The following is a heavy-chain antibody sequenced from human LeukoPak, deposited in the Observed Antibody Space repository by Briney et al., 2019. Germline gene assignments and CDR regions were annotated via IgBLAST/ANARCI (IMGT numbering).Heavy chain of an antibody. D-gene: IGHD5-18*01. CDR3: AKNSAYSYGYYFDY. J-gene: IGHJ4*02. CDR2: ISSSGSTV. CDR1: GFTFSDYY. Sequence: GGSLRLSCAASGFTFSDYYMSWIRQAPGKGLEWVSYISSSGSTVYYADPVKGRFTISRDNAKNTLYLQMNSLRAEDTAVYYCAKNSAYSYGYYFDYWGQGTLVTVSS. V-gene: IGHV3-11*01.